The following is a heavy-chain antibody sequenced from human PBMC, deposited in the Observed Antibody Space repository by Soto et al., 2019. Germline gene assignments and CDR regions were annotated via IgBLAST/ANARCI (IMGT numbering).Heavy chain of an antibody. CDR2: ISGTGVST. CDR3: AKGGRPPREPFMAV. V-gene: IGHV3-23*01. CDR1: GFSFSGFTFSSYA. Sequence: GGSLRLSCAASGFSFSGFTFSSYAMTWVRQAPGKGLEWVSTISGTGVSTYYTDSVKGRFTISRDNSKDTLYMRMNSLRAEDTAVYFCAKGGRPPREPFMAVCIQGTTLTFSS. D-gene: IGHD1-1*01. J-gene: IGHJ6*02.